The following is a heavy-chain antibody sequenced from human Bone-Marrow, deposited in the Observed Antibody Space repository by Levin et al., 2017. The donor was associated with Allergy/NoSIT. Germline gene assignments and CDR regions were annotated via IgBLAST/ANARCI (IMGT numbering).Heavy chain of an antibody. V-gene: IGHV3-13*01. Sequence: ETLSLTCAASGFTFRTHDMHWVRQGTGKGLEWVSTIGTAGDTYYPDSVMGRFTISRENAKNSLYLQMNGLSAGDTAVYYCARYNYEYNALDIWGQGTMVTVSS. J-gene: IGHJ3*02. CDR1: GFTFRTHD. CDR3: ARYNYEYNALDI. D-gene: IGHD5-18*01. CDR2: IGTAGDT.